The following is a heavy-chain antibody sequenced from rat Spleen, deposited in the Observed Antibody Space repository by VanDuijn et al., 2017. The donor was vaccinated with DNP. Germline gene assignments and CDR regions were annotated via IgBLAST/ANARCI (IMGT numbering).Heavy chain of an antibody. CDR3: TTRRDGY. V-gene: IGHV5-20*01. J-gene: IGHJ2*01. CDR2: ISYDGGSI. D-gene: IGHD1-12*02. Sequence: EVQLVESGGGLVQPGGSLKLSCVASGFIFSDYYMAWVRQAPGKGLEWIASISYDGGSIYIRDSVKGRFTLSRDNAKSSLYLQMDSLRSEDTATYYCTTRRDGYWGQGVMVTVSS. CDR1: GFIFSDYY.